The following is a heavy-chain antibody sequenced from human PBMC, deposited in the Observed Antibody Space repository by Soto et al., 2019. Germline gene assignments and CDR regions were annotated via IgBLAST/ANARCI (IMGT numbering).Heavy chain of an antibody. CDR1: GFSFSVSY. J-gene: IGHJ4*02. V-gene: IGHV3-7*05. D-gene: IGHD5-12*01. CDR2: IKEDGSEK. CDR3: ASLGSGDYGGYVGSDY. Sequence: EVHLVESGGGLVQPGGSLRLSCAATGFSFSVSYMTWVRKAPGKGLEWVATIKEDGSEKYYADSVRGRFTISKDNAERSLWLQMSSLRAEDTAVYYCASLGSGDYGGYVGSDYWGQGTLVTVSS.